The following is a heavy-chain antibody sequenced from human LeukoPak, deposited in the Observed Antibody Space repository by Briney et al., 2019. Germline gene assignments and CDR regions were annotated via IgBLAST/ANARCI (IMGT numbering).Heavy chain of an antibody. D-gene: IGHD1-26*01. CDR1: GDSISSGDYY. CDR3: ARHNYSGSYYVRSSRFDP. Sequence: SQTLSLTCTVSGDSISSGDYYWSWIRQPAGKGLEWIGRISSSGSTNYNPSLKSRVTISVDTSKNQFSLKLSSVTAADTAVYYCARHNYSGSYYVRSSRFDPWGQGTLVTVSS. V-gene: IGHV4-61*02. J-gene: IGHJ5*02. CDR2: ISSSGST.